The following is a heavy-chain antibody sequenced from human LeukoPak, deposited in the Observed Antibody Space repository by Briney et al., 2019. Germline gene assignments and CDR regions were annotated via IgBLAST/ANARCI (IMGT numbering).Heavy chain of an antibody. V-gene: IGHV3-7*01. CDR1: GFTFSSYW. D-gene: IGHD4-23*01. J-gene: IGHJ4*02. CDR2: INQDGSEK. CDR3: ARDTYGGFDY. Sequence: GGSLRLSCAASGFTFSSYWMGWVRQAPGKGLEWVASINQDGSEKYYVDSVKGRFTISRDNAKNSLYLQINSLRAEDTAVYYCARDTYGGFDYWGQGALVTVSS.